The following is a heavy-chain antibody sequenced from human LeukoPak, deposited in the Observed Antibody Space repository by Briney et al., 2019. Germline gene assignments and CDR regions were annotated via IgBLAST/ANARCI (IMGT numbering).Heavy chain of an antibody. Sequence: GGSLRLSCAASGFTFSSYWMHCVRQAPGKGLVWVSCINSDGSRTTYADSVKGRFTISRDNAKNTLYLQMNSLRAGDTAVYYCARDRSSTSWYDAFDIWGQGTMVTVSS. CDR2: INSDGSRT. CDR1: GFTFSSYW. D-gene: IGHD2-2*01. CDR3: ARDRSSTSWYDAFDI. J-gene: IGHJ3*02. V-gene: IGHV3-74*01.